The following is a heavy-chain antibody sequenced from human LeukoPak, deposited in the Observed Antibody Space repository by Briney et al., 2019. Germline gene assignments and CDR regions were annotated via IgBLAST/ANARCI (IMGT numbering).Heavy chain of an antibody. D-gene: IGHD3-22*01. V-gene: IGHV4-59*08. J-gene: IGHJ1*01. CDR2: IYYSGST. CDR3: ARGVSYYDSSGYYNEYFQH. CDR1: GGSISSYY. Sequence: PSETLSLTCTVSGGSISSYYWSWIRQPPGKGLEWIGYIYYSGSTNYNPSPKSRVTISVDTSKNQFSLKLSSVTAADTAVYYCARGVSYYDSSGYYNEYFQHWGQGTLVTVSS.